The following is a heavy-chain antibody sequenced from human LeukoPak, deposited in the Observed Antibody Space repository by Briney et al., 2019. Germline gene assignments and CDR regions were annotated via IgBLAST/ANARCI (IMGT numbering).Heavy chain of an antibody. D-gene: IGHD2-2*01. CDR1: GGSITSSGYY. J-gene: IGHJ4*02. Sequence: PSETLSLTCTVSGGSITSSGYYWGWIRQPPGKGLEWIGSIYYRGSTYYSPSLKSRVTTSVDTSKNQFSLKLSSLTAADTAVYYCARAGFSMYHQWGQGTLVTVSS. CDR2: IYYRGST. V-gene: IGHV4-39*01. CDR3: ARAGFSMYHQ.